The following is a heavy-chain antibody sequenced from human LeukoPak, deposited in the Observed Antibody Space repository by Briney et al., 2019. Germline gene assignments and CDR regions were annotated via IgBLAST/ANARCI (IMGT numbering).Heavy chain of an antibody. CDR2: IYTSGNT. D-gene: IGHD6-25*01. J-gene: IGHJ6*02. CDR3: ARGAAYCYYYYAMDV. CDR1: GGSFNTYY. V-gene: IGHV4-4*07. Sequence: SETLSLTCTVSGGSFNTYYWSWIRQPAGKGLEWIGRIYTSGNTNYNPSLKSRVTMSVDRSKNQFSLMLSSVTAADTTVYYCARGAAYCYYYYAMDVWGQGTTVTVSS.